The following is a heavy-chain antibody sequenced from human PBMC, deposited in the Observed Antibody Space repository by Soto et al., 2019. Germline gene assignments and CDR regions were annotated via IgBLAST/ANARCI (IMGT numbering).Heavy chain of an antibody. CDR2: IKQDGSEK. V-gene: IGHV3-7*01. CDR3: ARESVVVVAATSDAFDI. Sequence: GGSLRLSWAAAGGTCVGYGSSWVRQAPGKGLEWVANIKQDGSEKYYVDSVKGRFTISRDSAKNSLYLQMNSLRAEDTAVYYCARESVVVVAATSDAFDIWGQGTMVTVSS. J-gene: IGHJ3*02. CDR1: GGTCVGYG. D-gene: IGHD2-15*01.